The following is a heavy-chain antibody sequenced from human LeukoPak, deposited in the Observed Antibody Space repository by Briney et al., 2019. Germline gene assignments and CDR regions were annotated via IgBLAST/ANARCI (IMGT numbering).Heavy chain of an antibody. CDR3: ARDLGSGGGLDY. J-gene: IGHJ4*02. Sequence: PSETLSVTCTVAGGSISYYWSWIRQLPGKGLEWIGYISNTGSTNYNPSLKSRVTISVDTSKNQLSLKLTSVTAADTAVYYCARDLGSGGGLDYWGQGTLVTVSS. CDR1: GGSISYY. CDR2: ISNTGST. V-gene: IGHV4-59*01.